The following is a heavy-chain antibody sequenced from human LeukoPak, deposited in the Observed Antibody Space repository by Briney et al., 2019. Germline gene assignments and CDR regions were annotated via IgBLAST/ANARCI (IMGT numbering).Heavy chain of an antibody. CDR2: IYYSGST. V-gene: IGHV4-59*01. J-gene: IGHJ4*02. CDR1: GGSISSYY. Sequence: PSETLSLTCTVSGGSISSYYWSWIRQPPGKGLEWIGYIYYSGSTNYNPSLKSRVTISVDTSKNQFSLKLSSVTAADTAVYYCARVPRGAAAGVERDYWGQGTLVTVSS. D-gene: IGHD6-13*01. CDR3: ARVPRGAAAGVERDY.